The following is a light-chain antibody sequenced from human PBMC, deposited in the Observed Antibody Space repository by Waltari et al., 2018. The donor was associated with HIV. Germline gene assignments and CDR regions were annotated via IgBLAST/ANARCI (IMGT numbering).Light chain of an antibody. CDR2: CAS. J-gene: IGKJ4*01. CDR3: QQYYSAPLS. V-gene: IGKV3-15*01. Sequence: EIVMTQSPATLSVSPGERATLSCRASQSVSSNLAWYQQKPGQAPRLLIGCASTRATGIPARFSGSGSGTEFTLTISSLQSEDVAVYYCQQYYSAPLSFGGGTKVEIK. CDR1: QSVSSN.